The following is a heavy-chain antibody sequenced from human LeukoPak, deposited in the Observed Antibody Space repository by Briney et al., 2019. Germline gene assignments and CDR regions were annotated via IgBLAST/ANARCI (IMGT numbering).Heavy chain of an antibody. CDR3: AKDMMRDRWFGES. J-gene: IGHJ5*02. D-gene: IGHD3-10*01. Sequence: GGSLRISCAASAFTFSHSGMHSVRPPPFKGLEREAFIRVEGTEKFYAASVKGRFTISRDNSKNTLYLEMNSLRVEDTAVYYCAKDMMRDRWFGESWGQGTLVTVSS. V-gene: IGHV3-30*02. CDR1: AFTFSHSG. CDR2: IRVEGTEK.